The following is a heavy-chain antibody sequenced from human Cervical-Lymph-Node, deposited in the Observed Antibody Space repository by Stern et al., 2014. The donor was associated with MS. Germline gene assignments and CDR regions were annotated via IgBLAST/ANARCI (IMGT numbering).Heavy chain of an antibody. Sequence: VQLVESGGAVVQPGRSLRLSCAASGFTFRSYGMQWVRPGPGKGLAWGTVISYDGNHKYYAASVKGRFTISRDNSKNTLHLQMNSVTPDDTAIYYCARDYEDTSMLFDHWGQGPLVTVSS. V-gene: IGHV3-30*03. J-gene: IGHJ4*02. CDR3: ARDYEDTSMLFDH. CDR1: GFTFRSYG. CDR2: ISYDGNHK. D-gene: IGHD2-8*01.